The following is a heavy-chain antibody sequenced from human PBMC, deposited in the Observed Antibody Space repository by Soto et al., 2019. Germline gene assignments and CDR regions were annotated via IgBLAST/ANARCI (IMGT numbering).Heavy chain of an antibody. CDR2: ISAYNGDT. CDR1: GYTFTNYG. D-gene: IGHD2-21*02. Sequence: QVQLVQSGAEVKKPGASVKVSCKASGYTFTNYGFSWVRQAPGQGLELMGWISAYNGDTNFAQKFQGRVTLTTDTSTSTAYVKLRSLRSDDTAVYYCARSGRYCGGDTAYWGQGTLVTVSS. J-gene: IGHJ4*02. V-gene: IGHV1-18*01. CDR3: ARSGRYCGGDTAY.